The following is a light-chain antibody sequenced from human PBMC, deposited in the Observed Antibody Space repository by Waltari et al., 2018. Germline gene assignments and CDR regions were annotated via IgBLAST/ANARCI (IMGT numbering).Light chain of an antibody. CDR3: QSSDSSGSYVL. Sequence: SYGLTQAPSVSVSPGQTARITCSGDTLPKEYAYWYQQKPGQAPVLVIYKDSERHSGIPERFSGSRAGPTVALTINGVQAEDAAEYYCQSSDSSGSYVLFGGGTKLTVL. CDR2: KDS. V-gene: IGLV3-25*03. J-gene: IGLJ3*02. CDR1: TLPKEY.